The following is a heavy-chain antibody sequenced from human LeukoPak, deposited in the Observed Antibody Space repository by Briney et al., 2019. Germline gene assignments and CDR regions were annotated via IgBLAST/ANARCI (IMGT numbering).Heavy chain of an antibody. CDR1: GCTFTSYG. J-gene: IGHJ6*02. D-gene: IGHD3-22*01. Sequence: ASVKVSCKASGCTFTSYGISWVRQAPGQGLEWMGWISAYNGNTNYAQKLQGRVTMTTDTSTSTAYMELRSLRSDDTAVYYCARDGSDSSGYYYVHHGMDVWGQGTTVTVSS. CDR3: ARDGSDSSGYYYVHHGMDV. CDR2: ISAYNGNT. V-gene: IGHV1-18*01.